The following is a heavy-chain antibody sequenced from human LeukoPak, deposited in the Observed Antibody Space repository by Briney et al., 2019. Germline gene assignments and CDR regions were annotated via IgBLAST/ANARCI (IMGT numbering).Heavy chain of an antibody. Sequence: PGRSLRLSCAASGFPFDVYAMHWVRQAPGKGLEWVSGISWNSGSIGYADSVKGRFTISRDNAKNSLYLQMNSLRAEDMALYYCAKGGLYSSSWYEDWFDPWGQGTLVTVSS. CDR1: GFPFDVYA. V-gene: IGHV3-9*03. J-gene: IGHJ5*02. CDR3: AKGGLYSSSWYEDWFDP. D-gene: IGHD6-13*01. CDR2: ISWNSGSI.